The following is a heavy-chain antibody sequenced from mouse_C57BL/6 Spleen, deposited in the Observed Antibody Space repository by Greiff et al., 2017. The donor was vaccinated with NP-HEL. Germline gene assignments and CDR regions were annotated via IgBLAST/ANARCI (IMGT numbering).Heavy chain of an antibody. Sequence: EVKLVESGGGLVQPGGSLSLSCAASGFTFTDYYMSWVRQPPGKALEWLGFIRNKANGYTTEYSASVKGRFTISRDNSQSILYLQMNALRAEDSATYYCARVTGTGYFDYWGQGTTLTVSS. J-gene: IGHJ2*01. D-gene: IGHD4-1*01. CDR2: IRNKANGYTT. CDR1: GFTFTDYY. V-gene: IGHV7-3*01. CDR3: ARVTGTGYFDY.